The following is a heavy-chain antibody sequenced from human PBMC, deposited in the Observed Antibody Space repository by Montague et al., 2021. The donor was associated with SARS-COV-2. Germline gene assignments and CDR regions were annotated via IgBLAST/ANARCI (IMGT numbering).Heavy chain of an antibody. D-gene: IGHD2-15*01. CDR2: ISHSGTA. Sequence: SETLSLTCAAYGGSFSVYYWSWLRQSPRSGLEWIAEISHSGTANYNPSLKSRVSISVDTSKNQFTLKLTSVTAADTAMYYCAKEREVARAARTLVAFDLWGQGTIVTVSS. CDR3: AKEREVARAARTLVAFDL. V-gene: IGHV4-34*01. CDR1: GGSFSVYY. J-gene: IGHJ3*01.